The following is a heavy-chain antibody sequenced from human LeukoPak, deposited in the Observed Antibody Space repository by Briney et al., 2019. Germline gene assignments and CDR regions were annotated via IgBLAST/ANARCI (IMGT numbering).Heavy chain of an antibody. CDR2: IDPNSGGT. V-gene: IGHV1-2*02. J-gene: IGHJ5*02. D-gene: IGHD3-10*01. Sequence: ASMKVSCEASGYPFTGYYMHWVRQAPGQGLEWMGWIDPNSGGTEYAQKFQGRVTMTRDTSINTAYMEVSRLRSDDTAVYYCARDLMVRGVFWWFDPWGQGTLVTVSS. CDR3: ARDLMVRGVFWWFDP. CDR1: GYPFTGYY.